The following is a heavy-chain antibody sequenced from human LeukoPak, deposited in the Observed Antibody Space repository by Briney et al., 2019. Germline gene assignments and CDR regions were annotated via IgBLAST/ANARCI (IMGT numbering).Heavy chain of an antibody. V-gene: IGHV3-7*05. J-gene: IGHJ5*02. Sequence: GGSLRLSCAASGFTFNTYAMSWVRQAPGKGLEWVANIKQDGSEKYYVDSVKGRFTISRDNAKNSLYLQMNSLRAEDTAVYYCARAYSSPNWFDPWGQGTLVTVSS. CDR1: GFTFNTYA. CDR2: IKQDGSEK. CDR3: ARAYSSPNWFDP. D-gene: IGHD6-13*01.